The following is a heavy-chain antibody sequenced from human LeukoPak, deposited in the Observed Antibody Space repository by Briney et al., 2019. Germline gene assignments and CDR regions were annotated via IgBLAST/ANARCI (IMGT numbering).Heavy chain of an antibody. V-gene: IGHV4-31*03. CDR1: GGSISSGGYY. CDR3: ASLTKGDYYGMDV. J-gene: IGHJ6*02. D-gene: IGHD3-3*01. Sequence: SQTLSLTCTVSGGSISSGGYYWSWIRQHPGQGLEWIGYIYYSGSTYYNPSLKSRVTISVDTSKNQFSLKLSSVTAADTAVYYCASLTKGDYYGMDVWGQGTTVTVSS. CDR2: IYYSGST.